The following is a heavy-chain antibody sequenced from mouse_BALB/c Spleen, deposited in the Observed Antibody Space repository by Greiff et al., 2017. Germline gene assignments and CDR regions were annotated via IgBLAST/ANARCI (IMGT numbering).Heavy chain of an antibody. D-gene: IGHD2-10*02. CDR2: IDTSDSYT. J-gene: IGHJ4*01. CDR3: ARGRTKYGNYNAMDY. CDR1: GYTFTDYW. V-gene: IGHV1-69*01. Sequence: VQLQQPGAELVMPGASVKMSCKASGYTFTDYWMHWVKQRPGQGLEWIGAIDTSDSYTSYNQKFKGKATLTVDESSSTAYMQLSSLTSEDSAVYYGARGRTKYGNYNAMDYWGQGTSVTVSS.